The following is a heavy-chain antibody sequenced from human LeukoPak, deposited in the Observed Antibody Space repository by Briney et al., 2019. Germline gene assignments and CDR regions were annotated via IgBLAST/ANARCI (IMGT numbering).Heavy chain of an antibody. V-gene: IGHV3-21*01. J-gene: IGHJ4*02. CDR3: ARVTAVAGTYRDHHFDY. CDR1: GFTFSSYS. CDR2: ISSSSSYI. D-gene: IGHD6-19*01. Sequence: PGGSLRLSCASSGFTFSSYSMNWVRQAPGKGLEWVSSISSSSSYIYYADSVKGRFTISRDNAKNSLYLQMNSLRAEDTAVYYCARVTAVAGTYRDHHFDYWGQGTLVTVSS.